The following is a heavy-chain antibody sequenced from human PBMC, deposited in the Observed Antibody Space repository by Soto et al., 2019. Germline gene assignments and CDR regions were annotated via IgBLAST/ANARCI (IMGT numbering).Heavy chain of an antibody. D-gene: IGHD2-21*02. CDR2: ISSSSSYI. CDR3: ARVVTLHAFDI. J-gene: IGHJ3*02. CDR1: GFTFTSYS. Sequence: PGGSLRLSCAASGFTFTSYSMNWVPQAPGKGLEWVSSISSSSSYIYYADSVKGRFTISRDNAKNSLYLQMNSLRAEDTAVYYCARVVTLHAFDIWGQGTMVTVSS. V-gene: IGHV3-21*01.